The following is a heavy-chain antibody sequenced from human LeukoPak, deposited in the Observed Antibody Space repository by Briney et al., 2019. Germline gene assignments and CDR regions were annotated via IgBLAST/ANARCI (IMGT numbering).Heavy chain of an antibody. Sequence: GGSLRLSCAASGFTFSSYAMSWVRQAPGKGLEWVSAISGSGGSTYYADSVKGRFTISRDNSKNTLYLQMNSLRAEDTAVYYCAKYPTPGIAVASTDYFDYWGQGTLVTVSS. D-gene: IGHD6-19*01. CDR3: AKYPTPGIAVASTDYFDY. CDR2: ISGSGGST. J-gene: IGHJ4*02. V-gene: IGHV3-23*01. CDR1: GFTFSSYA.